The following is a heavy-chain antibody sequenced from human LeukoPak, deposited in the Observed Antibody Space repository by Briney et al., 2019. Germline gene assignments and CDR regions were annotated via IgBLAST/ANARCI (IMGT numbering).Heavy chain of an antibody. CDR2: IQYGGSNK. J-gene: IGHJ4*02. CDR3: AKDPVTMVRGVIIPPDY. Sequence: GGSLTLSCAASGFTFSSYDMRWVRQSPGKGLEWVAYIQYGGSNKYYADSVKGRFTISRDNSKNTLYLQMNSLRAEDTAVYYCAKDPVTMVRGVIIPPDYWGQGTLVTVSS. CDR1: GFTFSSYD. D-gene: IGHD3-10*01. V-gene: IGHV3-30*02.